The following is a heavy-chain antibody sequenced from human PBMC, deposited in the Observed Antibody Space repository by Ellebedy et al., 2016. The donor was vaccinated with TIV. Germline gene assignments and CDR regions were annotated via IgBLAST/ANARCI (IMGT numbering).Heavy chain of an antibody. V-gene: IGHV6-1*01. CDR1: GDSVSINSSG. CDR2: TYYSSKWYN. Sequence: SQTLSLTCAISGDSVSINSSGWNWIRQSPSRGLAWLGRTYYSSKWYNDYALSVKSRITINPDTAKNQFSLQLNSVTPEDTTVYYCARGWLRSSFDYWGQGTLVTVSS. D-gene: IGHD5-12*01. J-gene: IGHJ4*02. CDR3: ARGWLRSSFDY.